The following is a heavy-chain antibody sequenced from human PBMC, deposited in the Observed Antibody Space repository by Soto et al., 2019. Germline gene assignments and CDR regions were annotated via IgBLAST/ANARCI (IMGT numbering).Heavy chain of an antibody. CDR3: ARHNGPLYVGYYYDMDV. V-gene: IGHV4-39*01. CDR1: GGSSLISSYY. Sequence: SATLSLTCTVAGGSSLISSYYSGLIRQPPGKGLEWIGSIYYSGYTYYNPSLKSRVTISVDTSKNQFSLKLSSVTAADTAVYYCARHNGPLYVGYYYDMDVWGQGTTVT. CDR2: IYYSGYT. D-gene: IGHD3-16*01. J-gene: IGHJ6*02.